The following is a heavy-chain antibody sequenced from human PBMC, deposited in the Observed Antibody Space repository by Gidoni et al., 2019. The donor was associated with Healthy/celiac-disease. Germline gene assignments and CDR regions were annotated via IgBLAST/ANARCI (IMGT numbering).Heavy chain of an antibody. CDR3: ARLYYDFWSGSTEYYYYYYMDV. CDR1: GGSISSYY. J-gene: IGHJ6*03. V-gene: IGHV4-59*01. CDR2: IYYSGST. Sequence: QVQLQESGPGLVKPSETLSLTCTVSGGSISSYYWSWIRQPPGKGLEWIGYIYYSGSTNYNPSLKSRVTISVDTSKNQFSLKLSSVTAADTAVYYCARLYYDFWSGSTEYYYYYYMDVWGKGTTVTVSS. D-gene: IGHD3-3*01.